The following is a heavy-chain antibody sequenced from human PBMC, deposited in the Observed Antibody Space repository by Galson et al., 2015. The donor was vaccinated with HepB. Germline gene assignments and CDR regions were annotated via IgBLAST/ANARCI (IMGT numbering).Heavy chain of an antibody. V-gene: IGHV3-7*03. CDR2: IKRDGGEK. CDR1: GFSISHYW. CDR3: AREPLLDFAGGSSFFDY. D-gene: IGHD6-6*01. Sequence: SLRLSCAASGFSISHYWMSWVRQAPGKGLEWVANIKRDGGEKYYVDSVKGRFTISRDNAKNSLYLKMNSLRGEDTAVYYCAREPLLDFAGGSSFFDYWGQGTLVTVSS. J-gene: IGHJ4*02.